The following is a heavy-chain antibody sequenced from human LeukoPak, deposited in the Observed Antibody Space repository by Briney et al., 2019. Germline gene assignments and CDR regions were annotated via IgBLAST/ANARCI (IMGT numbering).Heavy chain of an antibody. V-gene: IGHV3-23*01. CDR1: RFTFNSYA. CDR2: IGGSNGIT. J-gene: IGHJ4*02. D-gene: IGHD4-11*01. CDR3: STLTSRGLSDS. Sequence: GGSLRLSCAASRFTFNSYAMGWVRQAPGKGLEWVSVIGGSNGITFYVGSVKGRFTISRDNSKDTLYLQMNSLKSEDTAVYYCSTLTSRGLSDSWGQGTLVTVSS.